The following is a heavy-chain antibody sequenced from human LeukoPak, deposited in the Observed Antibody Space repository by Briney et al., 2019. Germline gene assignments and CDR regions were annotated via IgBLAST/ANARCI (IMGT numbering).Heavy chain of an antibody. J-gene: IGHJ5*02. V-gene: IGHV4-34*01. CDR2: INHSGST. Sequence: PSETLSLTCAVYGGSFSGYYWSWIRQPPGKGLEWIGEINHSGSTNYNPSLKSRVTISVDTSKNQLSLKLSSVTAADTAVYYCARDSRWFDPWGQGTLVTVSS. CDR1: GGSFSGYY. D-gene: IGHD4-11*01. CDR3: ARDSRWFDP.